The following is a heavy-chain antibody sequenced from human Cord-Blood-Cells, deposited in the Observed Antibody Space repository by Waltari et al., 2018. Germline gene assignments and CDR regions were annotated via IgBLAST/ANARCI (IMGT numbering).Heavy chain of an antibody. J-gene: IGHJ4*02. CDR2: INHSGST. Sequence: QVQLQQWGAGLLKPSETLSLTCTVYGGSFSGYYWSWIRQPPGKGLEWIGEINHSGSTNYNPSLKSRVTISVDTSKNQFSLKLSSVTAADTAVYYCARAYSSGWFDYWGQGTLVTVSS. V-gene: IGHV4-34*01. D-gene: IGHD6-19*01. CDR1: GGSFSGYY. CDR3: ARAYSSGWFDY.